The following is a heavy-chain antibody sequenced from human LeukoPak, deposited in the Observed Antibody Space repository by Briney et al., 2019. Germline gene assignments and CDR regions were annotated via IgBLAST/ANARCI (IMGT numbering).Heavy chain of an antibody. CDR3: ARSVRAAGKSPGFDF. V-gene: IGHV3-53*01. Sequence: GGSLRLSCAASGFTVSSNYMNWVRQAPGKGLEWVSTIDVSATDTYYPDSVKGRFTISRDDSKNMLYLQMNSLRGEDTAVYYCARSVRAAGKSPGFDFWGPGSLVTVS. CDR2: IDVSATDT. D-gene: IGHD6-13*01. CDR1: GFTVSSNY. J-gene: IGHJ4*02.